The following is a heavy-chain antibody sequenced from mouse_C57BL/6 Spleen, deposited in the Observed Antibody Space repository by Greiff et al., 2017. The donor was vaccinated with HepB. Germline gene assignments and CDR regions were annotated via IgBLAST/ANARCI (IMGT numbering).Heavy chain of an antibody. D-gene: IGHD2-1*01. CDR3: AREGAGGNYDAMDY. Sequence: QVQLKQPGAELVRPGTSVKLSCKASGYTFTSYWMHWVKQRPGQGLEWIGVIDPSDSYTNYNQKFKGKATLTVDTSSSTAYMQLSSLTSEDSAVYYCAREGAGGNYDAMDYWGQGTSVTVSS. J-gene: IGHJ4*01. V-gene: IGHV1-59*01. CDR2: IDPSDSYT. CDR1: GYTFTSYW.